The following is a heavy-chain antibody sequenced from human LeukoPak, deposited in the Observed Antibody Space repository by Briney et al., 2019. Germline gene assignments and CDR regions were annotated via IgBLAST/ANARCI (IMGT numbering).Heavy chain of an antibody. CDR3: ARGLDDYGDYVDY. V-gene: IGHV3-7*01. J-gene: IGHJ4*02. D-gene: IGHD4-17*01. Sequence: SGGSLRLSCAASGFTFSSYWMSWVRQAPGKGLEWVANIKQDGSEKYYVDSVKGRFTISRDNAKNSLYLQMNSLRAEDTAVYYCARGLDDYGDYVDYWGQGTLVTVSS. CDR1: GFTFSSYW. CDR2: IKQDGSEK.